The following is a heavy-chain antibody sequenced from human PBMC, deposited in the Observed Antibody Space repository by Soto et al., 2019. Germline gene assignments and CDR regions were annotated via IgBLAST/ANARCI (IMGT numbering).Heavy chain of an antibody. V-gene: IGHV4-31*03. CDR2: TYHTGST. D-gene: IGHD2-2*01. CDR3: ARIGNPDASLYFYY. Sequence: QVQLQESGPGLVKPSQTLSLTCTVSGGSISIGVYYWNWIRQHPGKGLEWIGYTYHTGSTYYNPSLESRVTISVDPSKNQFSLKLSSVTAAATAVYYCARIGNPDASLYFYYWGQGTLVTVSS. CDR1: GGSISIGVYY. J-gene: IGHJ4*02.